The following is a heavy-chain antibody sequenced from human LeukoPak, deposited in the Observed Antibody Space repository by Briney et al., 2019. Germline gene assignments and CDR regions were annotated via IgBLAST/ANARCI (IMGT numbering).Heavy chain of an antibody. V-gene: IGHV3-30*18. CDR1: GFTFSSYG. Sequence: GRFLRLSCAASGFTFSSYGMHLVRQAPGKGLEWVAVISYDGSNKYYADSVKGRFTISRDNSKNTLYLQMNSLRAEDTAVYYCAKDYDDIVVVVAGYYYYYGMDVWGQGTTVTVSS. J-gene: IGHJ6*02. CDR2: ISYDGSNK. D-gene: IGHD2-15*01. CDR3: AKDYDDIVVVVAGYYYYYGMDV.